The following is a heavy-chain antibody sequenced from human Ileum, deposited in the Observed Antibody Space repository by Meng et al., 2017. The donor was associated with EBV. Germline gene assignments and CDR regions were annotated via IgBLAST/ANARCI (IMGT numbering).Heavy chain of an antibody. CDR1: GGTFNRLS. V-gene: IGHV1-69*01. CDR3: ASMPRGSSGIPD. CDR2: IIPFFGKG. J-gene: IGHJ4*02. D-gene: IGHD3-16*01. Sequence: VKGSCKGSGGTFNRLSLRWGGQCPGKGVGWSGGIIPFFGKGNYAQRFQGRDTICVDEPTSTAYMELSSLRSEGTAVYFCASMPRGSSGIPDLGQGTLVTVSS.